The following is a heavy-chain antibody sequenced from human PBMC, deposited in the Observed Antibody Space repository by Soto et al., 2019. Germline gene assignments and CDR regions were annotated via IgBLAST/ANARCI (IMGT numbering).Heavy chain of an antibody. D-gene: IGHD3-10*01. CDR2: ISGSGTTI. V-gene: IGHV3-11*01. CDR1: GFTFSDYY. CDR3: ANDTYYYASEN. Sequence: QVQLVESGGGLVKAGGSLRLSCAASGFTFSDYYMTWIRQPPGKGLEWVSYISGSGTTIYYADSVKGRFTVSRDNARNSLYLQMNSLRAEDTAFYYCANDTYYYASENWGQGTLVTVSS. J-gene: IGHJ4*02.